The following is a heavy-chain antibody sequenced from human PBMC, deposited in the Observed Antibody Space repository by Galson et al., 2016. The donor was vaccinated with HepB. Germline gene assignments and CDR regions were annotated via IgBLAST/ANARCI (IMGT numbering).Heavy chain of an antibody. CDR1: GFTFSTYW. Sequence: SLRLSCAVSGFTFSTYWMHWVRQAPGKGLVWVSRINSDGSSTTYADSVKGRFTVSRDNAKNTLYLQINSLSAEDTAVYYCVRKSTTGSEDSFQMWGQGTMVTVSS. J-gene: IGHJ3*02. V-gene: IGHV3-74*01. CDR3: VRKSTTGSEDSFQM. D-gene: IGHD1-14*01. CDR2: INSDGSST.